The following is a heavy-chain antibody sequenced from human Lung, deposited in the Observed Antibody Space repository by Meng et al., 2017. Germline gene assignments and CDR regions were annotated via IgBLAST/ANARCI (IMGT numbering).Heavy chain of an antibody. D-gene: IGHD3-10*01. CDR2: IYHSGST. CDR3: SIGSITMVRGVSVFDS. Sequence: QERRQVVVLGLGKPSGTLSVTCAVSGGAISSSYWCSWVSQPPWKGVEGIGEIYHSGSTNYNPSLKSRVTRSVDKSKNQFSLKLSSVTAADPAVYYGSIGSITMVRGVSVFDSWGQGTLVTVSS. CDR1: GGAISSSYW. V-gene: IGHV4-4*02. J-gene: IGHJ5*01.